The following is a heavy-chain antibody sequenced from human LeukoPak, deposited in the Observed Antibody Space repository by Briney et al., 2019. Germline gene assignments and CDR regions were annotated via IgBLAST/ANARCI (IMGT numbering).Heavy chain of an antibody. CDR2: IYHSGST. V-gene: IGHV4-38-2*02. CDR3: ARVPAPYYMDV. Sequence: PSETLSLTCTVSGYSISSGYYWGWIRPPPGKGLEWIGSIYHSGSTYYNPSLKSRVTISVDTSKNQFSLKLSSVTAADTAVYYCARVPAPYYMDVWGKGTTVTISS. CDR1: GYSISSGYY. J-gene: IGHJ6*03.